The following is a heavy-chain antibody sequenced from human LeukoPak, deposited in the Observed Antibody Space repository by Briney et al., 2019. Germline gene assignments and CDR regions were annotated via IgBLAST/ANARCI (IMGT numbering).Heavy chain of an antibody. Sequence: SETLSLTCTVPGGSISSYYWSWIRQPPGKGLEWIGYIYYSGSTNYNPSLKSRVTISVDTSKNQFSLKLSSVTAADTAVYYCARSYSSGSFDYWGQGTLVTVSS. CDR3: ARSYSSGSFDY. J-gene: IGHJ4*02. CDR2: IYYSGST. CDR1: GGSISSYY. V-gene: IGHV4-59*01. D-gene: IGHD6-19*01.